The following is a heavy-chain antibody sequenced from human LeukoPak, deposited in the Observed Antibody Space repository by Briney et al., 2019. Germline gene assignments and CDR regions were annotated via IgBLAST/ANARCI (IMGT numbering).Heavy chain of an antibody. CDR3: VRWDYGGNSRGGYYFDY. V-gene: IGHV4-31*03. D-gene: IGHD4-23*01. CDR2: IYYSGST. CDR1: GGSISSGGYY. J-gene: IGHJ4*02. Sequence: SQTLSLTCTVSGGSISSGGYYWSWIRQHPGKGLEWIGYIYYSGSTYYNPSLKSRVTISVDTSKNQFSLKLSSVTAADTAVYYCVRWDYGGNSRGGYYFDYWGQGTLVTVSS.